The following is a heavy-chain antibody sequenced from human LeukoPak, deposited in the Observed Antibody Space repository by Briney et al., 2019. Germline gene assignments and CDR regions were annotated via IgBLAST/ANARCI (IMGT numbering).Heavy chain of an antibody. CDR2: IIPILGIA. V-gene: IGHV1-69*04. CDR3: ARGSPDGRPEDY. D-gene: IGHD5-24*01. Sequence: GASVKVSCKASGGTFSSYAISWVRQAPGQGLEWMGRIIPILGIANYAQKFQGRVTITADKSTSTAYMELSSLRSEDTAVYYCARGSPDGRPEDYWGQGTLVTVSS. CDR1: GGTFSSYA. J-gene: IGHJ4*02.